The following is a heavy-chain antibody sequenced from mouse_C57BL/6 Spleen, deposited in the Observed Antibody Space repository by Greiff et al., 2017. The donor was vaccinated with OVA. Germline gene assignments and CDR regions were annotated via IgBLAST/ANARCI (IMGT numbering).Heavy chain of an antibody. J-gene: IGHJ3*01. CDR3: AREEALTGKGFAY. CDR1: GYSFTGYY. D-gene: IGHD4-1*01. Sequence: EVQGVESGPELVKPGASVKISCKASGYSFTGYYMNWVKQSPEKSLEWIGEINPSTGGTTYNQKFKAKATLTVDKSSSTAYMQLKSLTSEDSAVYYCAREEALTGKGFAYWGQGTLVTVSA. CDR2: INPSTGGT. V-gene: IGHV1-42*01.